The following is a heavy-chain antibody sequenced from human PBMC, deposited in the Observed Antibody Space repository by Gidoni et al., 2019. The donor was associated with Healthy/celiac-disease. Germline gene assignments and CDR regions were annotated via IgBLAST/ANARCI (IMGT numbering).Heavy chain of an antibody. D-gene: IGHD3-10*01. J-gene: IGHJ3*02. V-gene: IGHV3-30*18. CDR3: AKDRWFGKGAFDI. CDR1: GFPCSSYG. Sequence: QVQLVASGGGVVQPGRSLRLSCDASGFPCSSYGMHWVRQAPGKGLEWVAFISYDGSNKYYAYSVKGRFTISRDNSKNTLYLQMNSLRAEDTAVYYCAKDRWFGKGAFDIWGQGTMVTVSS. CDR2: ISYDGSNK.